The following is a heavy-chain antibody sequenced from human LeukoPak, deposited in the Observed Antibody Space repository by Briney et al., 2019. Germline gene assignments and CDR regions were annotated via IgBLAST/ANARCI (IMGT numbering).Heavy chain of an antibody. J-gene: IGHJ4*02. V-gene: IGHV1-69*05. CDR2: IIPIFGTA. CDR3: ARDLAIVVVPAAPMDY. D-gene: IGHD2-2*01. CDR1: GGTFSSYA. Sequence: SVKVSCKASGGTFSSYAISWVRQAPGQGLEWMGGIIPIFGTANYAQKLQGRVTMTTDTSTSTAYMELRSLRSDDTAVYYCARDLAIVVVPAAPMDYWGQGTLVTVSS.